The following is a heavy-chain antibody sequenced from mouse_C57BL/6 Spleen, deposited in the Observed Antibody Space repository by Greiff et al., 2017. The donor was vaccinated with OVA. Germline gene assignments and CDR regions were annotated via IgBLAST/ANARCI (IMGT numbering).Heavy chain of an antibody. CDR1: GYTFTSYW. J-gene: IGHJ3*01. Sequence: VQLQQPGAELVKPGASVKLSCKASGYTFTSYWMHWVKQRPGQGLEWIGTIHPNSGSTNYNEKFKSKATLTVDKSSSTAYMQLSSLTSEYSAVYYCAREDGNYNVLFADWGQGTLVTVSA. CDR3: AREDGNYNVLFAD. V-gene: IGHV1-64*01. D-gene: IGHD2-1*01. CDR2: IHPNSGST.